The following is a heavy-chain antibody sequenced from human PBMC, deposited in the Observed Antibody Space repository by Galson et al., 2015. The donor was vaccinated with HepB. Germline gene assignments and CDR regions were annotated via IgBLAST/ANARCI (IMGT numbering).Heavy chain of an antibody. V-gene: IGHV3-33*08. CDR2: IWYDGSNK. Sequence: SLRLSCAASGFTFSSYGMHWVRQAPGKGLEWVAVIWYDGSNKYYADSVKGRFTISRDNYKNTLYLQMNSLRAEDTAVYYCARGVYYGSLWFQHWGQGTLVTVSS. D-gene: IGHD3-10*01. CDR1: GFTFSSYG. J-gene: IGHJ1*01. CDR3: ARGVYYGSLWFQH.